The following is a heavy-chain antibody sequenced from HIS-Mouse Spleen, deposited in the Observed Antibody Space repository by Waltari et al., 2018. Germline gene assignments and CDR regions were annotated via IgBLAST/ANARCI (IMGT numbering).Heavy chain of an antibody. CDR1: GYTFTSYD. D-gene: IGHD5-18*01. Sequence: QVQLVQSGAEVKKPGASVKVSCKASGYTFTSYDLNWVRRATGQGLEWMGWMNPNSGNTGYAQKFQGRVTMTRNTSISTAYMELSSLRSEDTAVYYCARIGSHRRGYSYGYWFDPWGQGTLVTVSS. CDR2: MNPNSGNT. CDR3: ARIGSHRRGYSYGYWFDP. J-gene: IGHJ5*02. V-gene: IGHV1-8*01.